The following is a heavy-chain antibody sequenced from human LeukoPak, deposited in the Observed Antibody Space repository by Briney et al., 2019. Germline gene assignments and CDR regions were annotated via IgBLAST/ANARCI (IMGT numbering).Heavy chain of an antibody. V-gene: IGHV4-38-2*02. D-gene: IGHD3-9*01. Sequence: SETLSLTCTVSGYSISSGYYWGWIRQPPGKGLEWIGSIYHSGSTYYNPSLKSRVTISVDTSKNQFSLKLSSVTAADTAVYYCAREVVAGYYTWGQGTLVTVSS. J-gene: IGHJ5*02. CDR3: AREVVAGYYT. CDR2: IYHSGST. CDR1: GYSISSGYY.